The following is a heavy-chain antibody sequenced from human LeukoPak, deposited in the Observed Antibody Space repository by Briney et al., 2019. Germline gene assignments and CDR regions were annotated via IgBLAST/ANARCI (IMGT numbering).Heavy chain of an antibody. V-gene: IGHV3-30-3*01. CDR1: GFTFISYA. D-gene: IGHD3-22*01. CDR2: ISYDGSNK. CDR3: ATSYYYDSSGYYDY. Sequence: GGSLRLSCAASGFTFISYAMSWVRQAPGKGLEWVAVISYDGSNKYYADSVKGRFTISRDNSKNTLYLQMNSLRAEDTAVYYCATSYYYDSSGYYDYWGQGTLVTVSS. J-gene: IGHJ4*02.